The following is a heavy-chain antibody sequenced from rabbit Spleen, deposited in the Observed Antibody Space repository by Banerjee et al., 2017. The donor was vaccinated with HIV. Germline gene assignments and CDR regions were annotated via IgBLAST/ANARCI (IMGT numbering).Heavy chain of an antibody. V-gene: IGHV1S45*01. CDR1: GFSFSSSYY. D-gene: IGHD5-1*01. J-gene: IGHJ4*01. Sequence: QEQLEESGGGLVKPEGSLTLTCTASGFSFSSSYYMCWVRQAPGKGLEWIGCIAAGSSGSTYYASWAKGRFTISKTSSTAVTLQMTSLTAADTATYFCARDPNGKAVPFNLWGPVTLVTVS. CDR3: ARDPNGKAVPFNL. CDR2: IAAGSSGST.